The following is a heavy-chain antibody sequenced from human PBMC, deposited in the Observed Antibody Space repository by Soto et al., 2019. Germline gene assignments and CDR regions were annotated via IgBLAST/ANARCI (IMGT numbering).Heavy chain of an antibody. Sequence: GESLKISCAASGFTFSSYAMSWVRQAPGKGLEWVSAISGSGGSTYYADSVKGRFTISRDNSKNTLYLQMNSLRAEDTAVYYCAKDSSGSRIPKTFDYWGQGTLVTVSS. CDR1: GFTFSSYA. CDR2: ISGSGGST. CDR3: AKDSSGSRIPKTFDY. D-gene: IGHD3-10*01. J-gene: IGHJ4*02. V-gene: IGHV3-23*01.